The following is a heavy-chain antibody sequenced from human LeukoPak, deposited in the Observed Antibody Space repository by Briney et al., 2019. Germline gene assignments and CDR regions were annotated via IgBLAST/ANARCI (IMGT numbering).Heavy chain of an antibody. CDR1: GFTFSSYG. V-gene: IGHV3-23*01. CDR3: ARDLMGIAYRGAFYY. Sequence: GGSLRLSCAASGFTFSSYGMSWVRPAPGKGLEWVSAISGSGGSTYYADSVKGRFTISRDNSKNTLYLQMNSLRAEDTAVYYCARDLMGIAYRGAFYYWGQGTLVTVSS. J-gene: IGHJ4*02. D-gene: IGHD6-13*01. CDR2: ISGSGGST.